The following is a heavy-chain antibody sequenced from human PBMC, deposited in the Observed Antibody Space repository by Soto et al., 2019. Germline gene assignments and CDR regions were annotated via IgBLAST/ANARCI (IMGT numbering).Heavy chain of an antibody. CDR3: ARAKGIAAAGYYWHFDL. CDR2: TYYRSKWYN. J-gene: IGHJ2*01. CDR1: GDSVSSNSAA. Sequence: PSQTLSLTCAISGDSVSSNSAAWNWIRQSPSRGLEWLGRTYYRSKWYNDYAVSVKSRITINPDTSKNQSSLQVNSVTPEDTAVYYCARAKGIAAAGYYWHFDLWGRGTLVTVSS. V-gene: IGHV6-1*01. D-gene: IGHD6-13*01.